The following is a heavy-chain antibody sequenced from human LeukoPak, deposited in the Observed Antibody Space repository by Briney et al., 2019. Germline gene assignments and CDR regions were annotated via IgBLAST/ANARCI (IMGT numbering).Heavy chain of an antibody. CDR1: GFTFCDST. CDR2: IISKADGGTT. J-gene: IGHJ4*02. V-gene: IGHV3-49*04. CDR3: TRGGRGGWYVTPFDY. D-gene: IGHD6-19*01. Sequence: GGSLRLSCIGSGFTFCDSTLSWVRQAPGKGLGWGGFIISKADGGTTEYAASVKGRFTISRDDSTNIAYLQMNSLKIEDTAVYFCTRGGRGGWYVTPFDYWGQGTLVTVSS.